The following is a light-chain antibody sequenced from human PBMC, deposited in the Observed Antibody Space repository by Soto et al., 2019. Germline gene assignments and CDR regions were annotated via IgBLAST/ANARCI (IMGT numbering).Light chain of an antibody. CDR2: GAS. V-gene: IGKV3-20*01. CDR3: QQYGSSLLT. CDR1: ESISSEY. Sequence: PGERATLSCRTSESISSEYLAWYQQRPGQAPRLLIYGASSRATGVPDRFSGSGSGTDFTLTISRLEPEDFAVYYCQQYGSSLLTFGGGTKVDI. J-gene: IGKJ4*01.